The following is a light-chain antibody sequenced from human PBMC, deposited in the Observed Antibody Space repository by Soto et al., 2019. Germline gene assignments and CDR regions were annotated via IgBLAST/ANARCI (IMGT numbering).Light chain of an antibody. CDR2: DAS. Sequence: IQRTKSPSTLSASVGDRVTITCRASQSISSWLAWYQQKPGKAPKLLIYDASSLESGVPSRFSGSGSGTEFTLTITSLQPDDFATYYCQQYNSYPWTFGQGSKVDI. CDR1: QSISSW. V-gene: IGKV1-5*01. CDR3: QQYNSYPWT. J-gene: IGKJ1*01.